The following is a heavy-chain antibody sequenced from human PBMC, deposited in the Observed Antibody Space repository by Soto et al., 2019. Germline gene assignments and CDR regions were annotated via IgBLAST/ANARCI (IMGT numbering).Heavy chain of an antibody. D-gene: IGHD2-21*02. CDR3: ARDLWGYCGTDCYPLDV. CDR1: GGSFSGYY. CDR2: IYYSGST. J-gene: IGHJ6*02. V-gene: IGHV4-59*01. Sequence: SETLSLTCAVYGGSFSGYYWSWIRQPPGKGLEWIGYIYYSGSTNYNPSFKSRVTISVDTSKNQFSLKLNSVTAADTAVYYCARDLWGYCGTDCYPLDVWGQGTTVTVSS.